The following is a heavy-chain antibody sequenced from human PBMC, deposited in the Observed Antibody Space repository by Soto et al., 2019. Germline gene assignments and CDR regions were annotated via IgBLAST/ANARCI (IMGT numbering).Heavy chain of an antibody. D-gene: IGHD1-26*01. CDR3: ATGLSTRGYYMDA. V-gene: IGHV3-74*01. CDR1: GFSFSIYW. Sequence: EVQLVESGGGLVQPGGSLILSCAASGFSFSIYWMHWVRQAPGKGLVWVSRIITDGSSTSYADSVKGRFTIPRDNAKNTLYLQMNSLRAEDTAVYYCATGLSTRGYYMDAWGKGTTVTVSS. CDR2: IITDGSST. J-gene: IGHJ6*03.